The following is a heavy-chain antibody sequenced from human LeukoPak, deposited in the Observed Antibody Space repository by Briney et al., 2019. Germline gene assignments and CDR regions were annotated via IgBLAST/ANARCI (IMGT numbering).Heavy chain of an antibody. CDR1: GGSFSGYY. CDR3: AEATVVTHYFDY. J-gene: IGHJ4*02. V-gene: IGHV4-34*01. Sequence: PSETLSLTCAVYGGSFSGYYWSWIRQPPGKGLEWIGEINHSGSTNYNPSLKSRVTISVDTSKNQFSLKLSSVTAADTAVYYCAEATVVTHYFDYWGQGTLVTVSS. CDR2: INHSGST. D-gene: IGHD4-17*01.